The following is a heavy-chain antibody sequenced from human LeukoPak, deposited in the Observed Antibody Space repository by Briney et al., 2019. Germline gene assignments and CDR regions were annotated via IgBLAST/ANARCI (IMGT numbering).Heavy chain of an antibody. D-gene: IGHD4-17*01. CDR2: IYSGGST. Sequence: GGSLRLSCSASGFTFSSYAMHWVRQAPGKGLEWVSVIYSGGSTYYADSVKGRFTISRDNSKNTLYLQMNSLRAEDTAVYYCARGNEYGDYYFDYWGQGTLVTVSS. CDR1: GFTFSSYA. CDR3: ARGNEYGDYYFDY. V-gene: IGHV3-66*01. J-gene: IGHJ4*02.